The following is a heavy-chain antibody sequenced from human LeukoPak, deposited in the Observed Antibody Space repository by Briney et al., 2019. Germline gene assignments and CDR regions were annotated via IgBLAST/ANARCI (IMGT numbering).Heavy chain of an antibody. CDR1: GGSNSSSSYN. CDR2: IYYSGTT. D-gene: IGHD6-13*01. V-gene: IGHV4-39*01. CDR3: ARHDRIIASHIV. J-gene: IGHJ4*02. Sequence: SETLSLTCTVSGGSNSSSSYNWRWIRPPPGKGLVCIGGIYYSGTTYYNTSLNSRVSISVDTSNNQFSLKLSSVTAADTAVYYCARHDRIIASHIVWGQGTLVTVSS.